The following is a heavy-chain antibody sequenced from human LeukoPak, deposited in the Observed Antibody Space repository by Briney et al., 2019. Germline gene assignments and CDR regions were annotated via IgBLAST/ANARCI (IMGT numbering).Heavy chain of an antibody. V-gene: IGHV3-9*01. CDR1: GFTFDDYA. D-gene: IGHD6-19*01. CDR3: AKEGGIAVAGPYYFDY. CDR2: ISWNSGSI. Sequence: PGGSLRLSCAASGFTFDDYAMHWVRQAPGKGLEWVSGISWNSGSIGYADSVKSRFTISRDNAKNSLYLQMNSLRAEDTALYYCAKEGGIAVAGPYYFDYWGQGTLVTVSS. J-gene: IGHJ4*02.